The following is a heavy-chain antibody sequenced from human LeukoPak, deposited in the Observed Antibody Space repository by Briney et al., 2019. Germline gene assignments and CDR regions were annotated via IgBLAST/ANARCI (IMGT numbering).Heavy chain of an antibody. Sequence: ASVKVSCKAFGYTFTSYDINWVRQATGQGLEWMGWMNPNSGNTGYAQKFQGRVTITRNTSISTAYMELSSLRSEDTAVYYCARGNIAVAGGDYWGQGTLVTVSS. CDR3: ARGNIAVAGGDY. D-gene: IGHD6-19*01. V-gene: IGHV1-8*03. CDR1: GYTFTSYD. J-gene: IGHJ4*02. CDR2: MNPNSGNT.